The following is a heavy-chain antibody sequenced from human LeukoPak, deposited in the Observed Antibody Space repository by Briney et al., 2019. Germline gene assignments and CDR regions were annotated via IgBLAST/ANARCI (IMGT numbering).Heavy chain of an antibody. V-gene: IGHV3-48*04. J-gene: IGHJ3*02. CDR3: ARDVSQWLVRSDAFDI. CDR2: ISSSSSTI. D-gene: IGHD6-19*01. CDR1: GFTFSSYS. Sequence: GGSLRLSCAASGFTFSSYSMNWVRQAPGKGLEWVSYISSSSSTIYYADSVKGRFTISRDNAKNSLYLQMNSLRAEDTAVYYCARDVSQWLVRSDAFDIWGQGTMVTVSS.